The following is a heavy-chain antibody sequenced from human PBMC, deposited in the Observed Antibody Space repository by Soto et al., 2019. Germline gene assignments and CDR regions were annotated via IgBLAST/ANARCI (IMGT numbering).Heavy chain of an antibody. CDR3: AKDKPGTTSFDY. CDR2: ISDRGDTT. Sequence: GGSLRLSCAASGFTISSNAMYWVRQAPGRGLEWVSGISDRGDTTHYADSVKGRFTISRDTSKNTLYLQLNTLRADDTAVYYCAKDKPGTTSFDYWGQGTLVTVSS. V-gene: IGHV3-23*01. D-gene: IGHD1-1*01. CDR1: GFTISSNA. J-gene: IGHJ4*02.